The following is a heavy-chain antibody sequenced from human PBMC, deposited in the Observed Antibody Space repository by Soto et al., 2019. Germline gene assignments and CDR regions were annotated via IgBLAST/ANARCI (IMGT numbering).Heavy chain of an antibody. V-gene: IGHV4-31*03. J-gene: IGHJ1*01. CDR2: IYYSGST. Sequence: QVQLQESGPGLVKPSQTLSLTCTVSGGSISSGGYYWSWIRQHPGKGLEWIGYIYYSGSTYYNPSLKRRVTISVDPSKNQFSLKLSSVTAADTAVYYCAREDHDSSGYYFQHWGQGTLVTVSS. CDR1: GGSISSGGYY. CDR3: AREDHDSSGYYFQH. D-gene: IGHD3-22*01.